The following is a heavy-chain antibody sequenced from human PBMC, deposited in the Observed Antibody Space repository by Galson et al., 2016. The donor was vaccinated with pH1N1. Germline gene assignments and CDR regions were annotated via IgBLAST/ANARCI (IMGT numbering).Heavy chain of an antibody. CDR3: AKCRDTSGYSAFDM. Sequence: SLRLSCAASGFTFSNYGMHWVRQAPGKGLEWVAVISYTGSEEYYVESVKGRFTIYRDNSKNTLYLQMNSLRLEDMAVYYCAKCRDTSGYSAFDMWGQGTTVTVSS. CDR2: ISYTGSEE. D-gene: IGHD3-22*01. J-gene: IGHJ3*02. V-gene: IGHV3-30*18. CDR1: GFTFSNYG.